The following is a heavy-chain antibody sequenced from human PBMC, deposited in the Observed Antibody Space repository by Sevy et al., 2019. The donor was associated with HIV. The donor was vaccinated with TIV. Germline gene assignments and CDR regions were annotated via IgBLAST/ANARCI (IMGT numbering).Heavy chain of an antibody. V-gene: IGHV4-30-2*01. CDR3: ARDGGTMTTPGSFDF. Sequence: SETLSLTCAVSGVSISSGAYSWNWIRQPPGKGLEWIGYIYHTGNTYYNPSLKSRITISLDRSKNQFSLRLSSVTAADTTVYFCARDGGTMTTPGSFDFLGQGTMVTVSS. J-gene: IGHJ3*01. CDR1: GVSISSGAYS. CDR2: IYHTGNT. D-gene: IGHD4-17*01.